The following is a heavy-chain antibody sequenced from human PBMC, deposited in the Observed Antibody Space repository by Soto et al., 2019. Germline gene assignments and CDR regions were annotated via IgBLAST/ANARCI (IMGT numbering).Heavy chain of an antibody. D-gene: IGHD3-10*01. CDR2: ISYDGSNK. CDR1: GFTFSSYG. V-gene: IGHV3-30*18. CDR3: AKDGLWFGEFADYYGMDV. J-gene: IGHJ6*02. Sequence: VQLVESGGGVVQPGRSLRLSCAASGFTFSSYGMHWVRQAPGKGLEWVAVISYDGSNKFYADSVKGRFTISRDNSKNTLYLQMNSLRAEDTAVYYCAKDGLWFGEFADYYGMDVWGQGTTVTVSS.